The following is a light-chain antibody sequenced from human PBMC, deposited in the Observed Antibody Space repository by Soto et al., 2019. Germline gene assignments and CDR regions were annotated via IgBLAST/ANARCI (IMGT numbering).Light chain of an antibody. CDR2: GNS. CDR1: SSNIGAGYD. J-gene: IGLJ1*01. Sequence: QSVLTQPPSVSGAPGQRVTISCTGSSSNIGAGYDVHWYQQLPATAPKLLIYGNSNRPSGVPDRFSGSKSGTSASLAITGLQAEDGAEYYCQSYDSSLSTYVFGTGTKLTVL. CDR3: QSYDSSLSTYV. V-gene: IGLV1-40*01.